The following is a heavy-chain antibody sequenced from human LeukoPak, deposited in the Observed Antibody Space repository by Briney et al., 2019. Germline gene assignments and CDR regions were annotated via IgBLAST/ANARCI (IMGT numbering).Heavy chain of an antibody. CDR1: GFTFSSYA. CDR2: ISGSGGST. CDR3: ATAPSGSYFDY. J-gene: IGHJ4*02. D-gene: IGHD1-26*01. V-gene: IGHV3-23*01. Sequence: GGSLRLSCAASGFTFSSYAMNWVRQAPGKGLEWVSTISGSGGSTYYADSVKGRFTISRDNSKNTLYLQMNSLRAEDTAVYYCATAPSGSYFDYWGQGTLVSVSS.